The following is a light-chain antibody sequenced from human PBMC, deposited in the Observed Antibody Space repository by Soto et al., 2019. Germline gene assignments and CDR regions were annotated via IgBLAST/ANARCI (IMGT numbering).Light chain of an antibody. CDR3: QQRSNWPPIT. Sequence: EIVMTQSPATLSVSPGERATLSCRASQSVSPNLAWYQQKPGQAPRLLIYGASTRATGIPARFSGSGSGTDFTLTISSLEPEDFAVYYCQQRSNWPPITFGQGTRLEIK. V-gene: IGKV3-15*01. J-gene: IGKJ5*01. CDR1: QSVSPN. CDR2: GAS.